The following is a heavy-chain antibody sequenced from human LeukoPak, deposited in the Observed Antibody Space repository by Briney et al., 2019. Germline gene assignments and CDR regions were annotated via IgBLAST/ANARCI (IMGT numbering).Heavy chain of an antibody. CDR1: GGAFSSYT. CDR2: IIPILGIA. D-gene: IGHD4-23*01. CDR3: ATRGSYGGPNLDY. V-gene: IGHV1-69*02. Sequence: SVKVSCKASGGAFSSYTISWVRQAPGQGLEWMGRIIPILGIANYAQKFQGRVTITADKSTSTAYMELSSLRSEDTAVNYCATRGSYGGPNLDYWGQGTLVTVSS. J-gene: IGHJ4*02.